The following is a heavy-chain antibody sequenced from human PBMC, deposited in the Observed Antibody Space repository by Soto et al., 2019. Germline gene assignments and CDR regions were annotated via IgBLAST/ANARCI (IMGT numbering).Heavy chain of an antibody. Sequence: QVQLVQSGAEVKKPGASVKVSCKASGYTFTSYGIIWVRQAPGQGLEGMGWIIAYNGNTNYAQKLQGRVTMTTDTATSTAYMELRSLRSDDTAVYYCARDTWTFSNPHDPFDIWGQGTIVTVSS. J-gene: IGHJ3*02. CDR1: GYTFTSYG. V-gene: IGHV1-18*04. D-gene: IGHD3-3*02. CDR3: ARDTWTFSNPHDPFDI. CDR2: IIAYNGNT.